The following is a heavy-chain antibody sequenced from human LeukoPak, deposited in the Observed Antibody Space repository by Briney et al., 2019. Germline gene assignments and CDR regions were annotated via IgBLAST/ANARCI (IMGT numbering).Heavy chain of an antibody. V-gene: IGHV4-4*02. D-gene: IGHD6-19*01. CDR1: GGSISSSNW. CDR3: GRIAVAGSYYFDY. CDR2: IYHSGST. Sequence: SGTLSLTCAVSGGSISSSNWWSWVRQPPGKGLEWIGEIYHSGSTNYNPSLKSRVTISVDKSKNQFSLKLSSVTAADTAVYYCGRIAVAGSYYFDYWGQGTLVTVSS. J-gene: IGHJ4*02.